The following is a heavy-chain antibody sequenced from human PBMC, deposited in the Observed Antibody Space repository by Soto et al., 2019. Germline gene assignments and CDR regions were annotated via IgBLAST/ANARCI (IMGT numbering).Heavy chain of an antibody. Sequence: EVQLVECGGGLVQPGGSLRLSCAASGFTFSSYSMNWVRQAPGKGLEWVSYISSSSSTIYYADSVKGRFTISRDNAKNSLYLQMNSLRDEDTAVYYCARAPVEIRFYYYYYGMDVWGHETTVTVSS. CDR3: ARAPVEIRFYYYYYGMDV. J-gene: IGHJ6*02. CDR1: GFTFSSYS. V-gene: IGHV3-48*02. D-gene: IGHD3-10*01. CDR2: ISSSSSTI.